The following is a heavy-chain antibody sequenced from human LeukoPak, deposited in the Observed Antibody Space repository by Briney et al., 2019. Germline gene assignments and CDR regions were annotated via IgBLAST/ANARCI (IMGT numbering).Heavy chain of an antibody. V-gene: IGHV3-9*03. CDR3: VKGGKEWMSHFEY. D-gene: IGHD3-3*01. CDR1: GFTFDDYA. Sequence: PGRSLRLSCAASGFTFDDYAMHWVRQAPGKGLEWVAGINWNSNAIGYADSVRGRFTVSRDNAKNSLYLQMNSLRADDMAFYYCVKGGKEWMSHFEYWGEGSLVTVSS. J-gene: IGHJ4*02. CDR2: INWNSNAI.